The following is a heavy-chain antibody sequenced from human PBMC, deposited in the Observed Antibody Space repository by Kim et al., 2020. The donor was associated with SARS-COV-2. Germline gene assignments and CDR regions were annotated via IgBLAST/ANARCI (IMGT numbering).Heavy chain of an antibody. CDR1: GYTFTSYD. D-gene: IGHD6-13*01. J-gene: IGHJ3*02. CDR2: MNPNSGNT. CDR3: ARSRLILGQWEQQHAFDI. Sequence: ASVKVSCKASGYTFTSYDINWVRQATGQGLEWMGWMNPNSGNTGYAQKFQGRVTMTRNTSISTAYMELSSLRSEDTAVYYCARSRLILGQWEQQHAFDIWGQGTMVTVSS. V-gene: IGHV1-8*01.